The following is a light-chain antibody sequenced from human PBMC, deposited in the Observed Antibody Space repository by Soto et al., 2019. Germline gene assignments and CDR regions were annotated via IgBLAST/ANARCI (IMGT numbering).Light chain of an antibody. CDR1: QSVSNN. CDR3: QQYNNWPPIT. J-gene: IGKJ5*01. V-gene: IGKV3-15*01. CDR2: YAP. Sequence: EIMMTQSPATLSVSPGERATLSCRASQSVSNNLPGNQQKPGQAPRLLIYYAPTRATGNPARFSGSGSGKEFTLTISSLQSEDFALYYCQQYNNWPPITFGQGTRLEIK.